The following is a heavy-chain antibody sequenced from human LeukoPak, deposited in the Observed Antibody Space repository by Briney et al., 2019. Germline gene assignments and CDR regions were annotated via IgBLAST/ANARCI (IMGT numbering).Heavy chain of an antibody. Sequence: GASVEVSCKASQYNFTSYYIHWVRQAPGQGLEWMGIINPSGGSTSYAQKFQGRVTMTRDTSTTTVYIELSSLRSEDTAVYYCARDIPYEVTFGGVTVMGSFVLDYWGQGTLVTVSS. CDR2: INPSGGST. CDR3: ARDIPYEVTFGGVTVMGSFVLDY. V-gene: IGHV1-46*01. CDR1: QYNFTSYY. D-gene: IGHD3-16*02. J-gene: IGHJ4*02.